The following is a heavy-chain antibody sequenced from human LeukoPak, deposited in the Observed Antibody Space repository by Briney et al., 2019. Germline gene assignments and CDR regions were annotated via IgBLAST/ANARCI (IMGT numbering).Heavy chain of an antibody. CDR3: TPDSGAAAGTVWFDP. J-gene: IGHJ5*02. Sequence: GGSLRLSCAASGFTFSNAWMSWVRQAPGKGLEWVGRIKSKTDGGTTDYAAPVKGRFTISRDDSKNTLYLQMNSLKTEDTAVYCCTPDSGAAAGTVWFDPWGQGTLVTVSS. CDR1: GFTFSNAW. CDR2: IKSKTDGGTT. V-gene: IGHV3-15*01. D-gene: IGHD6-13*01.